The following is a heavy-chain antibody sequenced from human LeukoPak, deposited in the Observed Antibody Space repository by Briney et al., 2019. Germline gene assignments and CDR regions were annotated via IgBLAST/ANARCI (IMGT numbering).Heavy chain of an antibody. Sequence: ASVKVSCKASGYTFTGYYMHWVRQAPGQGLEWMGWINPNSGGTNYAQKFQGWVAMTRDTSISTAYMELSRLRSDDTAVYYRARDLGTWSHWKYNFDYWGQGTLVTVSS. CDR2: INPNSGGT. V-gene: IGHV1-2*04. CDR1: GYTFTGYY. CDR3: ARDLGTWSHWKYNFDY. D-gene: IGHD1-1*01. J-gene: IGHJ4*02.